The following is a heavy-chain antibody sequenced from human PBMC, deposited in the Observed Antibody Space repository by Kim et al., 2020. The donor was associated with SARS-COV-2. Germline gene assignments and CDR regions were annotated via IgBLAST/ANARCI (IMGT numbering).Heavy chain of an antibody. CDR3: ARDDSERSTSYYFDY. CDR1: GGTFSSYA. Sequence: SVKVSCKASGGTFSSYAISWVRQAPGQGLEWMGGIIPIFGTANYAQKFQGRVTITADESTSTAYMELSSLRSEDTAVYYCARDDSERSTSYYFDYWGQGTLVTVSS. D-gene: IGHD2-2*01. V-gene: IGHV1-69*13. J-gene: IGHJ4*02. CDR2: IIPIFGTA.